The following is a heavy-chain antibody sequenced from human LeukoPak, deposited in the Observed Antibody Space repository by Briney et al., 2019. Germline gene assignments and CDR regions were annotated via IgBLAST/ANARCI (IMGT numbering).Heavy chain of an antibody. CDR3: AREATEPGGYWSAQRDGFDI. J-gene: IGHJ3*02. D-gene: IGHD2-15*01. CDR1: GGSFSGYY. CDR2: INHSGST. Sequence: PSETLSLTCAVYGGSFSGYYWSWIRQPPGKGLAWIGEINHSGSTNYNPSLKSRVTISVDTSKNQFSLKLSSVTAADTAVYYCAREATEPGGYWSAQRDGFDIWGQGTRVTVSS. V-gene: IGHV4-34*01.